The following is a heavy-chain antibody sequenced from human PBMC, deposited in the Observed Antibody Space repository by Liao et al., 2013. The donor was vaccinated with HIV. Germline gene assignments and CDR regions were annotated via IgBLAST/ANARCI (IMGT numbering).Heavy chain of an antibody. D-gene: IGHD3-22*01. J-gene: IGHJ2*01. V-gene: IGHV4-34*01. CDR1: VGSFSGYS. CDR3: ARGPYYYDTSGNFRIWYFDL. Sequence: QVQLQQWGAGLLKPSETLSLTCAVSVGSFSGYSWSWIRQSPGKGLEWVGDINHRGSTNYNPSLRSRVTISVDSSKNQFSQFSLKLTSVTAADTAVYYCARGPYYYDTSGNFRIWYFDLWGRGTRSLSPQ. CDR2: INHRGST.